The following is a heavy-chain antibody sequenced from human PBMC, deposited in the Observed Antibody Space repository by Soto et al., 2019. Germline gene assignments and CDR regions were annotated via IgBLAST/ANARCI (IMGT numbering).Heavy chain of an antibody. CDR1: GGTFSSYA. J-gene: IGHJ6*02. D-gene: IGHD5-12*01. Sequence: SVKVSCKASGGTFSSYAISWVRQAPGQGLEWMGGIIPIFGTANYAQKFQGRVTITADKSTSTAYMELSSLRSEDTAVYYCARHRLADSLRPHYYYYGMDVWGQGTTVTVSS. CDR2: IIPIFGTA. CDR3: ARHRLADSLRPHYYYYGMDV. V-gene: IGHV1-69*06.